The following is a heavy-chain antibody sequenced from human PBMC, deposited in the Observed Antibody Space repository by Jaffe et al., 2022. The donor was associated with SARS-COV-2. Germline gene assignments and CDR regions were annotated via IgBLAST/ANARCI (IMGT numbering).Heavy chain of an antibody. J-gene: IGHJ4*02. CDR3: VRVDDFWSGRKFDY. D-gene: IGHD3-3*01. CDR1: GFTFSGYY. Sequence: QVQLVESGGGLVKPGGSLRLSCAASGFTFSGYYMSWIRQAPGKGLEWVSYISGSGSTIYNSDSVRGRFTISRDNAKNSLYLQMETLRAEDTAMYYCVRVDDFWSGRKFDYWGQGTLVIVSS. V-gene: IGHV3-11*01. CDR2: ISGSGSTI.